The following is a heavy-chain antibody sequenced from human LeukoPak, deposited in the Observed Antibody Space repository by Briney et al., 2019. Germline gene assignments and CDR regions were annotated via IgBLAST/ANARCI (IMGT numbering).Heavy chain of an antibody. CDR3: ASQTRDGYNPRDY. D-gene: IGHD5-24*01. CDR1: ASTFSNYW. CDR2: INPDGSRT. J-gene: IGHJ4*02. Sequence: GGSLRLSCAASASTFSNYWMHWVRQAPGKGLVWVSRINPDGSRTNYADSVAGRFTISRDNSKNTLYLQMNSLRAEDTAVYYCASQTRDGYNPRDYWGQGTLVTVSS. V-gene: IGHV3-74*01.